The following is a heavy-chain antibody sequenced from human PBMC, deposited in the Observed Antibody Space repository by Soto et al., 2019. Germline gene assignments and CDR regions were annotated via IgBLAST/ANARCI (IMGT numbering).Heavy chain of an antibody. CDR3: AREVLAARILCNWFDP. Sequence: QVQLVQSGAEMKKPGSSVKVSCKASGGTFSSYAISWVRQAPGQGLEWMGGIIPIFGTANYAQKFQGRVTITADESTSTAYMELSSLRSEDTAVYYCAREVLAARILCNWFDPWGQGTLVTVSS. V-gene: IGHV1-69*01. CDR1: GGTFSSYA. D-gene: IGHD6-6*01. J-gene: IGHJ5*02. CDR2: IIPIFGTA.